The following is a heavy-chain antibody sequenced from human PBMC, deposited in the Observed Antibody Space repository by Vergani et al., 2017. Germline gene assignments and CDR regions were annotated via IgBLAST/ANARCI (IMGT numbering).Heavy chain of an antibody. CDR1: GFTFSSYA. V-gene: IGHV3-30-3*01. Sequence: QVQLVESGGGVVQPGRSLRLSCAASGFTFSSYAMHWVRQAPGKGLEWVAVISYDGSNKYYADSVKGRFTISRDNSKNTLYLQMNSLRAEDTAVYYCARTSGSYRTPFDYWGQGPLVTVSS. D-gene: IGHD1-26*01. CDR3: ARTSGSYRTPFDY. CDR2: ISYDGSNK. J-gene: IGHJ4*02.